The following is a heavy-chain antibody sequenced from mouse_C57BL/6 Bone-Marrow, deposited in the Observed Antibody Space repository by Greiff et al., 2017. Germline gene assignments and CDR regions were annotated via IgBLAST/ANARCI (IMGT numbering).Heavy chain of an antibody. J-gene: IGHJ3*01. D-gene: IGHD2-4*01. V-gene: IGHV1-52*01. CDR1: GYTFTSYW. Sequence: VQLQQPGAELVRPGSSVKLSCKASGYTFTSYWMHWVKQRPIQGLEWSGNIDPSDSETHYNQKFKDKATLTVDNSSSTAYMQLSSLTSEDSAVYYCARKGPYYDYDLAWFAYWGQGTLVTVSA. CDR3: ARKGPYYDYDLAWFAY. CDR2: IDPSDSET.